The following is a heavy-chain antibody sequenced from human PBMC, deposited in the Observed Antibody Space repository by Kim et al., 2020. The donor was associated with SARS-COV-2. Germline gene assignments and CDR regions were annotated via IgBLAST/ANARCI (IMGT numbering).Heavy chain of an antibody. CDR3: ARDGYDYCGGDCPPA. CDR2: ISSSGSTI. J-gene: IGHJ5*02. CDR1: GFTFSSYE. V-gene: IGHV3-48*03. D-gene: IGHD2-21*02. Sequence: GGSLRLSCAASGFTFSSYEMNWVRQAPGKGLEWVSYISSSGSTIYYADSVKGRFTISRDNAKNSLYLQMNSLRAEDTAVYYCARDGYDYCGGDCPPAWGQGTLVTVSS.